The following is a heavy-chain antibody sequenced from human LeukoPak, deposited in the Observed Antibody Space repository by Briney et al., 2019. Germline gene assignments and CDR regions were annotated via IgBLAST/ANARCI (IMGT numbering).Heavy chain of an antibody. CDR1: GGSFSVYY. CDR3: ARVRREIFGVVDV. CDR2: INHSGST. V-gene: IGHV4-34*01. J-gene: IGHJ6*02. D-gene: IGHD3-3*01. Sequence: SETLSLTCAVYGGSFSVYYWSWIRQPPGKGLEWIGEINHSGSTNYNPSLKSRVTISVDTSKNQFSLKLSSVTAADTAVYYCARVRREIFGVVDVWGQGTTVTVSS.